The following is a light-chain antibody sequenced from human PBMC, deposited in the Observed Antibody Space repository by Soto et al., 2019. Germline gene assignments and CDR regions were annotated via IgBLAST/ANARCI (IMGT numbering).Light chain of an antibody. V-gene: IGKV3-20*01. J-gene: IGKJ2*01. Sequence: EIVLTQSPGTLSLSPGERATLSCRSSQSFSSSYLAWYQQKPGQAPRLLIYGASNRATGIPDRFSGSGSGTDFTLTIRRLEPEDFVVYYCQHYGSSPRAFGQGTKLEIK. CDR3: QHYGSSPRA. CDR2: GAS. CDR1: QSFSSSY.